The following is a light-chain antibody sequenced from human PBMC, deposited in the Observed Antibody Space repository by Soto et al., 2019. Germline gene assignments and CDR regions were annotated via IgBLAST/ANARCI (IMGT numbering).Light chain of an antibody. CDR3: QQYDSLPPT. V-gene: IGKV1-33*01. J-gene: IGKJ2*01. Sequence: DIQMTQSPSSLSASVGDRVTFTCQASQDISNSLNWYQQKPGKAPKLLIYDASNLEVGVPIRFRGSGSGTEFTFTIRSLQPEDVATYYCQQYDSLPPTFGLGTRLEMK. CDR2: DAS. CDR1: QDISNS.